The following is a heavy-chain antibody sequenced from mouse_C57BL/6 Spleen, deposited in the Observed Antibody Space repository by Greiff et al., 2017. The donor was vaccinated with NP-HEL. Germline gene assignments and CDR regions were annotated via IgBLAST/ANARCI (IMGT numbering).Heavy chain of an antibody. D-gene: IGHD4-1*01. V-gene: IGHV1-64*01. CDR3: ASFWAWFAY. CDR2: IHPNSGST. J-gene: IGHJ3*01. Sequence: QVQLQQPGAELVKPGASVKLSCKASGYTFTSYWMHWVKQRPGQGLEWIGMIHPNSGSTNYNEKVKSKANVTVDKYASTAYIYMSSLTSEDSAVYYCASFWAWFAYWGQGTLVTVSA. CDR1: GYTFTSYW.